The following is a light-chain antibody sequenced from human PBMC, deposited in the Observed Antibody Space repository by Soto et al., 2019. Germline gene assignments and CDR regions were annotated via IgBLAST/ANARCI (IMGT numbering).Light chain of an antibody. V-gene: IGKV1-27*01. J-gene: IGKJ1*01. Sequence: DIQRTQSPSSVSASVGDRVTITCRASQGISSCLAWYQQKPGKIPNLLIYAASTLQAGVPSRFSGSGSGTDFTLTISSLQPDDFATYYCQHYNSYSEAFGQGTKVDIK. CDR2: AAS. CDR1: QGISSC. CDR3: QHYNSYSEA.